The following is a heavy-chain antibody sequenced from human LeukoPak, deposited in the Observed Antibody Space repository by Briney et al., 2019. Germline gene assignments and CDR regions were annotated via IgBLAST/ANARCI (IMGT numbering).Heavy chain of an antibody. D-gene: IGHD4-11*01. CDR3: ATDYSNFYGMDV. Sequence: SETLSLTCTVSGGSVNSGSYFWSWIRQPPGRGLEWIGYIQNSARTNYNPSLESRVTISVDSSKDQFSLRLSSVTAADTAVYYCATDYSNFYGMDVWGQGTTVTVSS. V-gene: IGHV4-61*01. J-gene: IGHJ6*02. CDR2: IQNSART. CDR1: GGSVNSGSYF.